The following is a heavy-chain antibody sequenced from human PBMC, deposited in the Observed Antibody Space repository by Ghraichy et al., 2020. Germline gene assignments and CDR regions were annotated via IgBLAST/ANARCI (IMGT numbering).Heavy chain of an antibody. CDR1: GFTFSSYA. CDR2: ISGSGGST. J-gene: IGHJ6*02. V-gene: IGHV3-23*01. D-gene: IGHD3-9*01. Sequence: GGSLRLSCAASGFTFSSYAMSWVRQAPGKGLEWVSAISGSGGSTYYADSVKGRFTISRDNSKNTLYLQMNSLRAEDTAVYYCAKVLGAGRTDILTGYNYYGMDVWGQGTTVTVSS. CDR3: AKVLGAGRTDILTGYNYYGMDV.